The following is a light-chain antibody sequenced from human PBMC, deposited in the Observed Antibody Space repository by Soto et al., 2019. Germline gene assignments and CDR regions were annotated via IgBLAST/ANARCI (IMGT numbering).Light chain of an antibody. CDR2: DAS. V-gene: IGKV1-5*01. CDR1: QSITNR. J-gene: IGKJ1*01. CDR3: QQYNNYPRT. Sequence: DIQMTQSPSTLSASVGDRGTITCRASQSITNRLAWYQHKPGKAPKFLIYDASTLESGVPPRFSGSGSGTEFTLTISSLQPDDFATYYCQQYNNYPRTFGQGTKVDI.